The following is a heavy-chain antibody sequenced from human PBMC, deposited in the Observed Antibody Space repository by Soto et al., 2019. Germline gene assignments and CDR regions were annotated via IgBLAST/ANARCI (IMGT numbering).Heavy chain of an antibody. J-gene: IGHJ4*02. D-gene: IGHD2-15*01. V-gene: IGHV3-48*02. CDR1: GFTFTKYS. Sequence: GGSLRLSCVTSGFTFTKYSMNWVRQAPGKGLEWVSYISYSGETKYYADSLKGRYAISRDDAKNSVYLQMNSLRDEDTAFYYCVRGVVVVVGSTAENFDHWGEGTLVTVSS. CDR2: ISYSGETK. CDR3: VRGVVVVVGSTAENFDH.